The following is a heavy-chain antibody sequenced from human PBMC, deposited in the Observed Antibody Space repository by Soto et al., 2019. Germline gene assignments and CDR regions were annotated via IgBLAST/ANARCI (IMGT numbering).Heavy chain of an antibody. Sequence: EVQLLESGGGLVQPGGSLRLSCAASGFTFSSYAMSWVRQAPGKGLEWVSAISGSGCSTYYADSVKGRFTISRDNSKNTLYLQMNSLRAEDTAVYYCAKATSVLAARPKNAFDIWGQGTMVTVSS. CDR3: AKATSVLAARPKNAFDI. V-gene: IGHV3-23*01. J-gene: IGHJ3*02. CDR1: GFTFSSYA. D-gene: IGHD6-6*01. CDR2: ISGSGCST.